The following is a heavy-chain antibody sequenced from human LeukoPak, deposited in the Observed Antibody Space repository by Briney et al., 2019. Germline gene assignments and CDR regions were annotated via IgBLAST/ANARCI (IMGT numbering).Heavy chain of an antibody. D-gene: IGHD3-16*01. Sequence: GGSLRLSCAASGFTFSSYGMHWVRQAPGKGLEWVAVISYDGGNKYYADSVKGRFTISRDNSKNTLYLQMNSLRAEDTAVYYCAKDGGYYYYYYMDVWGKGTTVTVSS. V-gene: IGHV3-30*18. CDR1: GFTFSSYG. CDR2: ISYDGGNK. CDR3: AKDGGYYYYYYMDV. J-gene: IGHJ6*03.